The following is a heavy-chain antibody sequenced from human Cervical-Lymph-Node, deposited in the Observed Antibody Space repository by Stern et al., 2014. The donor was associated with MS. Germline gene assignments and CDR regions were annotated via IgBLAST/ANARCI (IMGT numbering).Heavy chain of an antibody. CDR1: GFTFADYA. CDR3: AKDRNRGYSYGYSYGMDV. V-gene: IGHV3-9*01. Sequence: EVQLVESGGGLVKPGRSLRLSCAASGFTFADYAMHWVRQVPGKGLEWVSGISWDSCSIGYADSLKGRFTISRDNAKNSLYLQMNSLRAEDTALYYCAKDRNRGYSYGYSYGMDVWGQGTTVTVSS. D-gene: IGHD5-18*01. J-gene: IGHJ6*02. CDR2: ISWDSCSI.